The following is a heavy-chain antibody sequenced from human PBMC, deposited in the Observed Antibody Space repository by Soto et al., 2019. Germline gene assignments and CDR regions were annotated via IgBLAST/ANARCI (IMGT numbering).Heavy chain of an antibody. D-gene: IGHD3-16*02. CDR1: GGTFSNYA. CDR2: RIRIFETT. J-gene: IGHJ4*02. CDR3: VRVPFYVWGNYRKPGGLDS. Sequence: QVQLVQSGAEVKTPGSSVKVSCKASGGTFSNYAISWVRQAPGQGLEWMGGRIRIFETTHYAQKCQDRDTITEDESARTAYMELTSLTFDDTAIYYCVRVPFYVWGNYRKPGGLDSWGQGTLVIVSS. V-gene: IGHV1-69*01.